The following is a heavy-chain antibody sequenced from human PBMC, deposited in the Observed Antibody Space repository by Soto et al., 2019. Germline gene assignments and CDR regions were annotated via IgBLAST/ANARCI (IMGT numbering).Heavy chain of an antibody. CDR3: TGHPALSAAVGGLDS. V-gene: IGHV4-39*01. J-gene: IGHJ5*01. Sequence: SETLSLTCTVSGGDISRGDYYWACIRQPPGKGLPWLPSTYYVGTTFYNSSLESRVTISVDTSKLLFSLKLTSVTATDPAVYFCTGHPALSAAVGGLDSCGQGNMVTASS. CDR2: TYYVGTT. D-gene: IGHD6-13*01. CDR1: GGDISRGDYY.